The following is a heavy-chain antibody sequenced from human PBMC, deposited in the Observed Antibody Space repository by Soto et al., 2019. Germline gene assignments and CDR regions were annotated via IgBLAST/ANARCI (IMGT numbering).Heavy chain of an antibody. Sequence: SETLSLTCTVSGYSINSDDYWGWIRQPPGKGLEWIASIYHSGSTNYNPSLKSRVTISVDTSKNQFSLKLSSVTAADTAVYYCARCDSSGWYSNYYYGMDVWGQGTTVTVSS. J-gene: IGHJ6*02. CDR2: IYHSGST. CDR1: GYSINSDDY. CDR3: ARCDSSGWYSNYYYGMDV. V-gene: IGHV4-38-2*02. D-gene: IGHD6-19*01.